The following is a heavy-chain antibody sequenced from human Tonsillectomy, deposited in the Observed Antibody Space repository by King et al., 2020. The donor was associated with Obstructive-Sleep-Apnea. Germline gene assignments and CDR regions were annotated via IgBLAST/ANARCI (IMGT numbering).Heavy chain of an antibody. J-gene: IGHJ4*02. D-gene: IGHD5-18*01. Sequence: VQLVESGAEVKKPGESLTISCKGSGYSFATYWIGWVRQTPGNGLEWMGIIYPGDSDTRYSPTFQGKVTISVDKSISTAYLEWSSLKASGTAMYYCARQDTTLVNVDYWGQGTLVTVSS. CDR1: GYSFATYW. CDR3: ARQDTTLVNVDY. V-gene: IGHV5-51*01. CDR2: IYPGDSDT.